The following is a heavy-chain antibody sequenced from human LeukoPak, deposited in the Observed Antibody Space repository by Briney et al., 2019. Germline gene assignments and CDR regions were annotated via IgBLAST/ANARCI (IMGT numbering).Heavy chain of an antibody. CDR1: GFTFSGYG. V-gene: IGHV3-33*01. Sequence: GRSLRLSCAASGFTFSGYGMHWVRQAPGKGLDWATAIRYDGSETAYADSVKGRFTISRDNSKNTLYLQMSSLRVEDTAIYYCARENWNVAKYVLDIWGQGTMVSVAS. D-gene: IGHD1-1*01. CDR3: ARENWNVAKYVLDI. CDR2: IRYDGSET. J-gene: IGHJ3*02.